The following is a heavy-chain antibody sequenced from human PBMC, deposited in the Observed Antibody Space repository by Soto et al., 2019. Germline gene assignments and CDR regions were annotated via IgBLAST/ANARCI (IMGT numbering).Heavy chain of an antibody. D-gene: IGHD2-15*01. CDR3: ARRLVNRPVDP. Sequence: KPSETLSLTCAVYGGSFSGYFWTWIRQPPGKGLEWIGQINHSGGTNYNPSLKSRVSISIDTSKNQFSLNLNSVSGADTAVYYCARRLVNRPVDPWGQGTLVTVSS. CDR2: INHSGGT. V-gene: IGHV4-34*01. CDR1: GGSFSGYF. J-gene: IGHJ5*02.